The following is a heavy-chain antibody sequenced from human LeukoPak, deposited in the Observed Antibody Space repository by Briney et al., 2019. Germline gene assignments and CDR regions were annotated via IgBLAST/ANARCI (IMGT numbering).Heavy chain of an antibody. CDR2: IYYSGST. CDR3: ARHPSTPFDL. D-gene: IGHD1-1*01. J-gene: IGHJ2*01. Sequence: KTSETLSLTCTVSGGSISSYYWSWIRQPPGKGLEWIGYIYYSGSTNYNPSLKSRVTISVDTSKNQCSLKLSSVTAADTAVYYCARHPSTPFDLWGRGTLVTVSS. V-gene: IGHV4-59*08. CDR1: GGSISSYY.